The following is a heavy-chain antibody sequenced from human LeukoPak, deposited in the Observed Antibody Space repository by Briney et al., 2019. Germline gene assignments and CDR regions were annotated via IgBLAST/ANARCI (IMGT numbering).Heavy chain of an antibody. V-gene: IGHV4-61*02. Sequence: SQTLSLTCTVSGGSISSGSYYWSWIRQPAGKGLEWIGRIYTSGSTNYNPSLKSRVTISVDTSKNQFSLKLSSVTAADTAVYYCARSRDYYGSGSYGTRGQGTLVTVSS. J-gene: IGHJ4*02. CDR1: GGSISSGSYY. CDR2: IYTSGST. D-gene: IGHD3-10*01. CDR3: ARSRDYYGSGSYGT.